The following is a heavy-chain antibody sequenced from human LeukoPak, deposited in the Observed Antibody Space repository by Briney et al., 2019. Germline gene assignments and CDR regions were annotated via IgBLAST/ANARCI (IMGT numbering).Heavy chain of an antibody. CDR3: ARREEWLFDY. CDR2: IYYSGST. D-gene: IGHD6-19*01. CDR1: GGSISSYY. Sequence: SETLSLTCTVSGGSISSYYWSWIRQPPGKGLEWIGYIYYSGSTNYNPSLKSRVTISVDTSKNQFSLRLSSVTAADTAVYYCARREEWLFDYWGQGTLVTVSS. J-gene: IGHJ4*02. V-gene: IGHV4-59*08.